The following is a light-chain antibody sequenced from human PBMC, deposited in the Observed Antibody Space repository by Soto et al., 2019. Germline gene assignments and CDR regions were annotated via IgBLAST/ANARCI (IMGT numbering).Light chain of an antibody. V-gene: IGKV1-39*01. Sequence: DTQMTQSPSSLYASVGDRVTITCRASQSISSYLNWYQQKPGKAPKLLIYAASSLQSGVPSRFSGSGSGTDFTLTISSLQPEDFATYYGQQSYSTPPTFGQGTKVEIK. CDR1: QSISSY. J-gene: IGKJ1*01. CDR2: AAS. CDR3: QQSYSTPPT.